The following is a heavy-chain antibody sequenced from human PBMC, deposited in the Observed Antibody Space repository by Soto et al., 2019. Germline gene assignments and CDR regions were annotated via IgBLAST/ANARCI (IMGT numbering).Heavy chain of an antibody. Sequence: PGGSLRLSCAASGFTVSSSYMNWVRQAPGKGLEWVSIIYSGGGTYYADSVKGRFTISRDNAKNSLYLQMNSLRAEDTAVYYCARGSPGRGYFYYYGMDVWGQGTTVTVSS. D-gene: IGHD3-22*01. V-gene: IGHV3-53*01. CDR3: ARGSPGRGYFYYYGMDV. CDR1: GFTVSSSY. J-gene: IGHJ6*02. CDR2: IYSGGGT.